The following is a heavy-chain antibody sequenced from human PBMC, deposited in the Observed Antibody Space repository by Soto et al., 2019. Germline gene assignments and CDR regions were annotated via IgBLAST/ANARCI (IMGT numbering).Heavy chain of an antibody. CDR3: ARDRGYSYGSYYYYGMDV. V-gene: IGHV4-59*01. CDR2: IYYSGSN. CDR1: GGSISSDD. J-gene: IGHJ6*02. Sequence: SETLSLTCTVSGGSISSDDWSWIRQPPGKGLEWIGYIYYSGSNNYNPSLKSRVTISVDTSKNQFSLKLSSVTAADTAVYYCARDRGYSYGSYYYYGMDVWGQGTTVT. D-gene: IGHD5-18*01.